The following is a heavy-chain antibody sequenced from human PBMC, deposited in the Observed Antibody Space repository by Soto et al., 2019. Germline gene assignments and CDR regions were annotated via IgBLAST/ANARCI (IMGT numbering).Heavy chain of an antibody. D-gene: IGHD5-12*01. J-gene: IGHJ5*02. CDR3: ARAGVATIYPGNNWFDP. CDR2: IYYSGST. Sequence: SETLSLTCTVSGGSISSSSYYWGWIRQPPGKGLEWIGSIYYSGSTYYNPSLKSRVTISVDTSKNQFSLNLSSVTAADTAMYYCARAGVATIYPGNNWFDPWGQGTLVTVSS. V-gene: IGHV4-39*07. CDR1: GGSISSSSYY.